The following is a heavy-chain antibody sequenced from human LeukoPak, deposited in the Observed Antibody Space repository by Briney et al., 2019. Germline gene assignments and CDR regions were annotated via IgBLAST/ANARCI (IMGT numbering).Heavy chain of an antibody. J-gene: IGHJ6*03. CDR2: ISGSGGST. V-gene: IGHV3-23*01. CDR1: GFTFSSYA. Sequence: GGSLRLSCAASGFTFSSYAMSWVRQAPGKGLEWVSAISGSGGSTYYADSVKGRFTISRDNSKNTLYLQMNSLRAEDTAVYYCAKVGVVVPAATDYYYYYYMDVWGKGTTVTVSS. D-gene: IGHD2-2*01. CDR3: AKVGVVVPAATDYYYYYYMDV.